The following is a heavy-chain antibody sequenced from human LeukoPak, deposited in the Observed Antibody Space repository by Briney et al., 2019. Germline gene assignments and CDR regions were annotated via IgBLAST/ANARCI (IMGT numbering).Heavy chain of an antibody. CDR1: GGSISSGSYY. Sequence: PSETLSLTCTVSGGSISSGSYYWSWIRQPAGKGLEWIGRIYTSGSTNYNPSLMSRVTISVDTSKNQFSLKLSSVTAADTAVYYCAREREYSYGTYYFDYWGQGTLVTVSS. CDR2: IYTSGST. CDR3: AREREYSYGTYYFDY. D-gene: IGHD5-18*01. J-gene: IGHJ4*02. V-gene: IGHV4-61*02.